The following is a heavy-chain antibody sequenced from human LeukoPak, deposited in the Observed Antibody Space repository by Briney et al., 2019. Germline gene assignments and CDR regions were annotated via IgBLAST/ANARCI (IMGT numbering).Heavy chain of an antibody. CDR1: GFTFSSYW. CDR2: ISNSGGST. J-gene: IGHJ4*02. Sequence: PGGSLRLSCAASGFTFSSYWMSWVRQAPGKGLEWVSAISNSGGSTYYADSVKGRFTISRDNSKNTLYLQMNSLRAEDTAVYYCASVNPVAGTGFYFDYWGQGTLVTVSS. D-gene: IGHD6-19*01. CDR3: ASVNPVAGTGFYFDY. V-gene: IGHV3-23*01.